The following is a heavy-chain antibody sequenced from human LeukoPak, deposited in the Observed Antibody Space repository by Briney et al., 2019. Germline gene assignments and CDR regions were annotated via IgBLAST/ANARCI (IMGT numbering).Heavy chain of an antibody. J-gene: IGHJ4*02. CDR1: GFTFSNSW. CDR3: TTLNAVPITDY. Sequence: GGSLRLSCAASGFTFSNSWMSWVRLAPGKGLEWVGRIKSKTEGGTTDYGAPVKGRLTISRDDSKTTLYLQMNSLKTEDTAVYYCTTLNAVPITDYGGQGTLVTVSS. V-gene: IGHV3-15*01. CDR2: IKSKTEGGTT. D-gene: IGHD2-8*01.